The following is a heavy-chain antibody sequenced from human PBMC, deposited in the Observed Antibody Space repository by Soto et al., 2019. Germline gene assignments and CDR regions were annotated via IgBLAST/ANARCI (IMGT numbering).Heavy chain of an antibody. CDR2: IYWNYDK. D-gene: IGHD6-13*01. V-gene: IGHV2-5*01. CDR3: AAAENFSSSWAGAYYYYCGMDV. Sequence: SRTTLVNPTQTLTLTCTFSGFSLSTSGVGVGWIRQPPGKALEWLALIYWNYDKRYSPSLKSMLTITKDTSKNQVVLTMTNMDTVDTATYYCAAAENFSSSWAGAYYYYCGMDVWGQGTTVTVSS. J-gene: IGHJ6*02. CDR1: GFSLSTSGVG.